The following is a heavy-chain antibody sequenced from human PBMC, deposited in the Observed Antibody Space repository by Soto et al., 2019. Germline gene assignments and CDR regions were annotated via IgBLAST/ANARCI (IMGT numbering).Heavy chain of an antibody. CDR3: ARVRALLHPVGTAIRGVGFDI. D-gene: IGHD2-21*02. Sequence: SETLSLTCAVSGYSISSGYYWGWIRQPPGKGLEWIGSIYHSGSTYYNPSLKSRVTISVDTSKNQFSLKLSSVTAADTAVYYCARVRALLHPVGTAIRGVGFDIWGQGTMVTVSS. CDR2: IYHSGST. CDR1: GYSISSGYY. J-gene: IGHJ3*02. V-gene: IGHV4-38-2*01.